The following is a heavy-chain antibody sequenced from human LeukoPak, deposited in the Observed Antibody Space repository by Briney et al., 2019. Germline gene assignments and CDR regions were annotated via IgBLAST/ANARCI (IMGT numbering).Heavy chain of an antibody. CDR2: IWYDGSNK. CDR3: AKEMYYYDSSGLDFDL. CDR1: GFTFSSYG. D-gene: IGHD3-22*01. Sequence: GRSLRLSCAASGFTFSSYGMHWVRQAPGKGLESVAVIWYDGSNKYYADSVKGRFTISRDNSKNTLYLQMNSLRAEDTAVYYCAKEMYYYDSSGLDFDLWGRGTLVTVSS. V-gene: IGHV3-33*06. J-gene: IGHJ2*01.